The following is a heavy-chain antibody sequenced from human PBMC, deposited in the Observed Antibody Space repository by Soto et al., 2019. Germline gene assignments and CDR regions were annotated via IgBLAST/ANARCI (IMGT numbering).Heavy chain of an antibody. CDR1: GFIFSSYA. D-gene: IGHD1-26*01. J-gene: IGHJ6*02. CDR3: ARSVSANPYYYYGMDV. CDR2: ISYDGNDK. V-gene: IGHV3-30-3*01. Sequence: PGGSLRLSCAASGFIFSSYAMHWVRQAPGKGLEWVAVISYDGNDKYYGDSVRGRFTISRDNAENTLYLQMKSLRSEDTAVFYCARSVSANPYYYYGMDVWGQGTTVTVSS.